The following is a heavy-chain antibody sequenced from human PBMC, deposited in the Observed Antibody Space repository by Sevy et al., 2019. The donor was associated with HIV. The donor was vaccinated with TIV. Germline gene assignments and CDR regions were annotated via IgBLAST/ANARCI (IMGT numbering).Heavy chain of an antibody. V-gene: IGHV3-15*01. CDR2: IKSKTDGGTT. J-gene: IGHJ3*02. CDR1: GFTFSNAW. Sequence: GGSLRLPCAASGFTFSNAWMSWVRQAPGKGLEWVGRIKSKTDGGTTDYAAPVKGRFTISRDDSKNTLYLQMNSLKTEDTAVYYCTTDPTMIVVVITSPLGDIWGQGTMVTVSS. CDR3: TTDPTMIVVVITSPLGDI. D-gene: IGHD3-22*01.